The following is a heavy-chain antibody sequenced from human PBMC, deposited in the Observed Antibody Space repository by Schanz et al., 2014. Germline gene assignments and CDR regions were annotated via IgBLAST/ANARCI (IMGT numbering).Heavy chain of an antibody. V-gene: IGHV1-2*06. CDR1: GYSIGGYY. CDR3: ARKGMPPIWSGYPYFFDF. D-gene: IGHD3-3*01. Sequence: QEQLVQSGAEVKTPGDSVKVSCKASGYSIGGYYMHWVRQAPGVGPEWMGRINPNTGGKQYAQKFQGRVTMTTAKSISTFYMELSRLRSDDTAVYYCARKGMPPIWSGYPYFFDFWGQGTLVTVSS. CDR2: INPNTGGK. J-gene: IGHJ4*02.